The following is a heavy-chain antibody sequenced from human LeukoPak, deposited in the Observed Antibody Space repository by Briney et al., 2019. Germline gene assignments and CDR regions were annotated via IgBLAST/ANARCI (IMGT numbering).Heavy chain of an antibody. CDR2: IYPGDSDT. Sequence: GESLKISCKGSGYSFTSYWIGWVRLMPGKGLEWMGIIYPGDSDTRYSPSFQGQVTISADKSISTAYLQWSSLKASDTAMYYCAVTNYDLWSGPENWFDPWGQGTLVTVSS. CDR1: GYSFTSYW. CDR3: AVTNYDLWSGPENWFDP. J-gene: IGHJ5*02. D-gene: IGHD3-3*01. V-gene: IGHV5-51*01.